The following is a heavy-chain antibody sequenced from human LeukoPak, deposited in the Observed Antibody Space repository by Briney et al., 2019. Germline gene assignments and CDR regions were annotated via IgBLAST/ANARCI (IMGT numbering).Heavy chain of an antibody. J-gene: IGHJ4*02. CDR1: GGSFSDYY. CDR2: INHSGST. CDR3: ARGRMYSGSYPLDY. V-gene: IGHV4-34*01. D-gene: IGHD1-26*01. Sequence: SETLSLTCAVYGGSFSDYYWSWIRQPPGKGLEWIGEINHSGSTNYNPSLKSRVTISVDTSKNQFSLKLSSVTAADTAVYYCARGRMYSGSYPLDYWGQGTLVTVSS.